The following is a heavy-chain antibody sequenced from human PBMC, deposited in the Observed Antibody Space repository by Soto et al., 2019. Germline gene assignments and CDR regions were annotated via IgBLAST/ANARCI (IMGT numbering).Heavy chain of an antibody. CDR1: GYTFTSYD. D-gene: IGHD2-15*01. V-gene: IGHV1-8*01. Sequence: ASVKVSCKASGYTFTSYDINWVRQATGQGLEWMGWMNPNSGNTGYAQKFQGRVTMTRNTSISTAYMELSSLRSEDTAVYYCASGRGYCSGGSCYADYWGQGTLVTVSS. CDR3: ASGRGYCSGGSCYADY. J-gene: IGHJ4*02. CDR2: MNPNSGNT.